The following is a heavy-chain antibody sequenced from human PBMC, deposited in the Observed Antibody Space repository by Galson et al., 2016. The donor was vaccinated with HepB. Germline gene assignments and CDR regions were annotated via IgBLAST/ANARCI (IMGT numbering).Heavy chain of an antibody. D-gene: IGHD3-3*01. CDR2: IHSGGAT. J-gene: IGHJ6*02. Sequence: SLRLSCAASGFTVSGNYMSWVRQAPGKGLEWVSIIHSGGATYFANYVKGRFSISRDNSKNTLFLQMNSLRAEDTAVYYCASEVKIYDFWGILVDYGMDVWGQGTTVTFSS. CDR3: ASEVKIYDFWGILVDYGMDV. CDR1: GFTVSGNY. V-gene: IGHV3-66*01.